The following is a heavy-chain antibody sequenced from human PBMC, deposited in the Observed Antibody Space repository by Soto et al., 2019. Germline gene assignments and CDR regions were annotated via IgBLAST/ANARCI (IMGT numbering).Heavy chain of an antibody. CDR2: INNSGGDT. D-gene: IGHD4-17*01. CDR1: GFTLSSYA. J-gene: IGHJ2*01. CDR3: AKDSDYRDRIFRYCDL. V-gene: IGHV3-23*01. Sequence: EVQLLESGGGLVQPGGSLRRSCAASGFTLSSYAMSWVHQAPGKGLEGVSVINNSGGDTYYADSVKCRFAISRDSSQNTLYLQMNSLRAEDTGVYYCAKDSDYRDRIFRYCDLWGRGTLVTVSP.